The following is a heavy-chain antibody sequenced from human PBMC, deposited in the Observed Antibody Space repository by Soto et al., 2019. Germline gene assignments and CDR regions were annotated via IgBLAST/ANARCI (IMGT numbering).Heavy chain of an antibody. J-gene: IGHJ6*02. CDR3: FTELIAKYGMDV. CDR1: GFTVSGNY. CDR2: IYTDDNI. V-gene: IGHV3-53*01. Sequence: EVQLVESGGGLVQPGGSLRLSCAASGFTVSGNYVTWVRQAPGKGLEWVSVIYTDDNIYYADSVTGRFTISRDNSKNTFYLQMTRLRVEDTAVYYCFTELIAKYGMDVGGQGTTVSVSS. D-gene: IGHD2-21*01.